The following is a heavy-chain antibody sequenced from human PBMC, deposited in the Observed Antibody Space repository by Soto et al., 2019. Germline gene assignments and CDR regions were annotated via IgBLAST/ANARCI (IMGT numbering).Heavy chain of an antibody. CDR1: GFTFSDHY. CDR3: ARARADIVATTGYYYYYYMDV. J-gene: IGHJ6*03. D-gene: IGHD5-12*01. CDR2: TRNKANSYTT. Sequence: GGSLRLSCAASGFTFSDHYMDWVRQAPGKGLEWVGRTRNKANSYTTEYAASVKGRFTISRDDSKNSLYLQMNSLKTEDTAVYYCARARADIVATTGYYYYYYMDVWGKGTTVTVSS. V-gene: IGHV3-72*01.